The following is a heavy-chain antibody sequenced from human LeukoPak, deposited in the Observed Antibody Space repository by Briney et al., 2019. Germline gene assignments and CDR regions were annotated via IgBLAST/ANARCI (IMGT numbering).Heavy chain of an antibody. Sequence: GGSLRLSCAATGSTLSSYSMNWVRQAPGKGLEWVSHISISGSTIHYADSVRGRFTISRDSAKNSLYLQMNSLRADDTAVYHCSTAKFDYWGQGTLLTVSS. CDR2: ISISGSTI. V-gene: IGHV3-48*01. CDR1: GSTLSSYS. J-gene: IGHJ4*02. CDR3: STAKFDY.